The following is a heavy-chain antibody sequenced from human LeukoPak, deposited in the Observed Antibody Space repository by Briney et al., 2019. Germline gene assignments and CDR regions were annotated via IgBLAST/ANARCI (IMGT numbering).Heavy chain of an antibody. CDR1: GYTFTSYY. CDR2: INPNSGGT. J-gene: IGHJ5*02. CDR3: ARGAAAGKNWFDP. Sequence: ASVKVSCKASGYTFTSYYMHWVRQATGQGLEWMGWINPNSGGTNYAQKLQGRVTMTRDTSISTAYMELSRLRSDDTAVYYCARGAAAGKNWFDPWGQGTLVTVSS. D-gene: IGHD6-13*01. V-gene: IGHV1-2*02.